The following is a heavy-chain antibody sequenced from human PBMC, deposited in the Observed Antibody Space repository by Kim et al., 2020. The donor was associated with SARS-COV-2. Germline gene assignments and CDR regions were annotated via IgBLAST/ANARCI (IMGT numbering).Heavy chain of an antibody. D-gene: IGHD1-1*01. Sequence: GGSLRLSCAASGFTFSSYSMNWVRQAPGKGLEWVSSISSSSSYIYYADSVKGRFTISRDNAKNSLYLQMNSLRAEDTAVYYCARDPPLERRPLYYYYYGMDVWGQGTTVTVSS. CDR2: ISSSSSYI. J-gene: IGHJ6*02. V-gene: IGHV3-21*01. CDR3: ARDPPLERRPLYYYYYGMDV. CDR1: GFTFSSYS.